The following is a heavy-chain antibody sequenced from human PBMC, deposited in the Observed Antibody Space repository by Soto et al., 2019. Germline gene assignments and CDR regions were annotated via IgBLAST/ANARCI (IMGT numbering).Heavy chain of an antibody. CDR2: INHSGST. CDR1: GGSFSGYY. V-gene: IGHV4-34*01. D-gene: IGHD2-2*01. J-gene: IGHJ6*03. CDR3: ARFKVVPAAMAYYYYYMDV. Sequence: PSETLSLTCAVYGGSFSGYYWSWIRQPPGKGLEWIGEINHSGSTNYNPSLKSRVTISVDTSKNQFSLKLSSVTAADTAVYYCARFKVVPAAMAYYYYYMDVWGKGTTVTVSS.